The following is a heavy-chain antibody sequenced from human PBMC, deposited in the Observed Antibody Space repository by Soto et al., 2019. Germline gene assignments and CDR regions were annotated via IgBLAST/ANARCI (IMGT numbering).Heavy chain of an antibody. D-gene: IGHD3-22*01. V-gene: IGHV3-74*01. CDR2: INSDGSST. Sequence: GGSLRLSCAASGFTFSSYWMHWVRQAPGKGLVWVSRINSDGSSTSYADSVKGRFTISRDNAKNTLYLQMNSLRAEDTAVYYCARAGYYDSSGLYGMDVRGQGTTVTVSS. CDR3: ARAGYYDSSGLYGMDV. CDR1: GFTFSSYW. J-gene: IGHJ6*02.